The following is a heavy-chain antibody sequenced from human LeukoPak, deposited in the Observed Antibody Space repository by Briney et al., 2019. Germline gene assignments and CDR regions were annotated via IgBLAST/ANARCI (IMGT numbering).Heavy chain of an antibody. D-gene: IGHD6-13*01. CDR3: AKEVAAAGTRYFDY. Sequence: PGGSLRLSCAASGFTFSSYGMHWVRQAPGKGLEWVAVIWCDGSNKYYADSVKGRFTISRDNSKNTLYLQMNSLRAEDTAVYYCAKEVAAAGTRYFDYWGQGTLVTVSS. CDR2: IWCDGSNK. V-gene: IGHV3-33*06. CDR1: GFTFSSYG. J-gene: IGHJ4*02.